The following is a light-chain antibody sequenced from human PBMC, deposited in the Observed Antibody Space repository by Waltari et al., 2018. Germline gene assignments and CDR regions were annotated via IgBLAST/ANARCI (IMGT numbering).Light chain of an antibody. CDR3: YQYGNSPHT. Sequence: EIVLTQSPGTLSVSLGGRDTIACKHSQHLANSHVAWFQQRPGQAPRLLLYGASTRATGIPDRFSGSGSGTEFTLTVSRLEPSDFALYYCYQYGNSPHTFGQGTKVDI. V-gene: IGKV3-20*01. J-gene: IGKJ1*01. CDR2: GAS. CDR1: QHLANSH.